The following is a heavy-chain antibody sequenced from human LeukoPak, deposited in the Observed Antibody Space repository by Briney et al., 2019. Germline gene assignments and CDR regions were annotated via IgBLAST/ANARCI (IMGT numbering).Heavy chain of an antibody. V-gene: IGHV4-4*07. D-gene: IGHD1-1*01. Sequence: SETLSLTCAVSGISISTYYWSWIRQPAGKGLEWIGRIYTSRNTNYKPSLKSRLTISVDKSKNHLSLKLSSLTAADTAFYYCAGGPSGTAFDDWGHGTLVTVSS. CDR1: GISISTYY. J-gene: IGHJ4*01. CDR3: AGGPSGTAFDD. CDR2: IYTSRNT.